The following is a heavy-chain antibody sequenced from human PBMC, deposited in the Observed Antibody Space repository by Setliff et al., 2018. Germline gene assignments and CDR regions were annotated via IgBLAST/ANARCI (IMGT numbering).Heavy chain of an antibody. Sequence: SVQVSCKASGGTFSNYGVSWVRQAPGQGLEWMGGTIPLFGATDYAQKFHGRVTIITDESTSTAYMELSSLTSDDTAVYYCAREGVDTRSSTDYRYYMDVWGQGTTVTVSS. J-gene: IGHJ6*03. D-gene: IGHD5-18*01. V-gene: IGHV1-69*05. CDR3: AREGVDTRSSTDYRYYMDV. CDR1: GGTFSNYG. CDR2: TIPLFGAT.